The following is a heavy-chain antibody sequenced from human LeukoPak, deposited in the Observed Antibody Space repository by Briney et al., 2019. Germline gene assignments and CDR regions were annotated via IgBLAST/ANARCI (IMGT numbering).Heavy chain of an antibody. J-gene: IGHJ6*03. CDR2: MNPNSGNT. CDR3: ARGRYIVVVPAAIGGTTNYYYYMDV. V-gene: IGHV1-8*03. D-gene: IGHD2-2*02. CDR1: GYTFTSYD. Sequence: ASVKVSCKASGYTFTSYDINWVRQATGQGLEWMGWMNPNSGNTVYAQKFQGRVTITRNTSISTAYMELSSLRSEDTAVYYCARGRYIVVVPAAIGGTTNYYYYMDVWGKGTTVTVSS.